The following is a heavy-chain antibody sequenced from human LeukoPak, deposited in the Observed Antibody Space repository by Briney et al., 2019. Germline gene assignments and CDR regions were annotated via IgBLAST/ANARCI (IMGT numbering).Heavy chain of an antibody. J-gene: IGHJ4*02. V-gene: IGHV3-7*01. Sequence: PGGSLRLSCAASGFTFSDYWMSWVRQAPGKGLEWVANMKHDGSEKYYVDSVKGRFTISRDNAKNSLSLQMNSLRAEDTALYYCAREGESSGYYSDYWGQGTLVTVSS. D-gene: IGHD3-22*01. CDR3: AREGESSGYYSDY. CDR2: MKHDGSEK. CDR1: GFTFSDYW.